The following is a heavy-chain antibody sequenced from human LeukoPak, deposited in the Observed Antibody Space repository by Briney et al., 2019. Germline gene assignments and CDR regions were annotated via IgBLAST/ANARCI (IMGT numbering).Heavy chain of an antibody. D-gene: IGHD2-21*02. CDR1: GDSVSSNSAA. CDR3: ARAGGDSWYFDY. J-gene: IGHJ4*02. Sequence: PSQTLSLTCAISGDSVSSNSAAWNWIRQSPSRGLEWLGRTYYRSKWYSDYAVSVKSRVTINADTSKNQFSLQLNSVTPEDTAVYYCARAGGDSWYFDYWGQGTLVTVSS. V-gene: IGHV6-1*01. CDR2: TYYRSKWYS.